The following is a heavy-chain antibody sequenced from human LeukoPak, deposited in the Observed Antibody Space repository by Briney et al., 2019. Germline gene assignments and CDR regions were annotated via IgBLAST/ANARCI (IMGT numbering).Heavy chain of an antibody. D-gene: IGHD4-17*01. CDR3: ARAITTTVTLPYFDY. CDR1: GGSISSYY. J-gene: IGHJ4*02. Sequence: PSETLSLTCTVSGGSISSYYWSWIRQPPGKGLEWIGYIYYSGSTNYNPSLKSRVTISVDTSKNQFSLKLSSVTAADTAVYYSARAITTTVTLPYFDYWGQGTLVTVSS. V-gene: IGHV4-59*01. CDR2: IYYSGST.